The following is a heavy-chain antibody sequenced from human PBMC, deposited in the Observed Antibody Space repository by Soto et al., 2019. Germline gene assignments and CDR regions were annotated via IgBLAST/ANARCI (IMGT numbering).Heavy chain of an antibody. Sequence: SETLSLTCTVSGGSISSYYWSWIRQPPGKGLEWIGYIYYSGSTNYNPSLKSRVTISVDTSKNQFSLKLSSVTAADTAVYYCARDITYSGYDGDNWFDPWGQGTLVTVSS. CDR3: ARDITYSGYDGDNWFDP. CDR2: IYYSGST. V-gene: IGHV4-59*01. CDR1: GGSISSYY. J-gene: IGHJ5*02. D-gene: IGHD5-12*01.